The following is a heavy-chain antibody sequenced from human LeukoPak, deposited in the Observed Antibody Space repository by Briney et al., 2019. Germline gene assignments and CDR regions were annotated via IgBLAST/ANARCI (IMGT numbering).Heavy chain of an antibody. CDR1: GFTFSSYA. D-gene: IGHD3-10*01. V-gene: IGHV3-23*01. CDR2: ISGSGGST. Sequence: GGSPRLSCAASGFTFSSYAMSWVRQAPGKGLEWVSAISGSGGSTYYADSVKGRFTISRDNSKNTLYLQMNSLRAEDTAVYYCAKCITMVRGVIPNDAFDIWGQGIMVTVSS. CDR3: AKCITMVRGVIPNDAFDI. J-gene: IGHJ3*02.